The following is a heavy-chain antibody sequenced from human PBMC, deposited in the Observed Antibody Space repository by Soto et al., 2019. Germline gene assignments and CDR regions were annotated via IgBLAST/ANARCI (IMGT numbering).Heavy chain of an antibody. CDR2: ISVFNGYA. CDR3: SKNGTTWFAS. Sequence: QVQLVQSGPELKKPGASVKVSCKTSGYSFHNSGISWVRQAPGPGLEWMGWISVFNGYAHSAQKFQGRVIMTADTFTSTAYMELRGLRSDDTAMYYCSKNGTTWFASWGQGTPVTVSS. V-gene: IGHV1-18*01. D-gene: IGHD1-1*01. J-gene: IGHJ5*01. CDR1: GYSFHNSG.